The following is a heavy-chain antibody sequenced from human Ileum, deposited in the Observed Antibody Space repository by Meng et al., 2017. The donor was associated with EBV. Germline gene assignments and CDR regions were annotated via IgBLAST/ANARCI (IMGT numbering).Heavy chain of an antibody. Sequence: QVQRVQSGPEVKNPGSSVKVSCKSPGSTFSVYGITWVRQAPGQGLEWMGGIIPALGTPKYARKFQDRLTITADKSTSTGYMELHSLTSNDTAVYFCARGTGADYWGQGTLVTVSS. J-gene: IGHJ4*02. CDR3: ARGTGADY. D-gene: IGHD3-10*01. CDR1: GSTFSVYG. CDR2: IIPALGTP. V-gene: IGHV1-69*06.